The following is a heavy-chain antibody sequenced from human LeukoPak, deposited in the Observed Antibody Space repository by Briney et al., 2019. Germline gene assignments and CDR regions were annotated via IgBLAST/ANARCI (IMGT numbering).Heavy chain of an antibody. CDR1: GGSISSSSYY. Sequence: KSSETLSLTCTVSGGSISSSSYYWGWIRQPPGKGLEWIGSIYYSGSTYYNPSLKSRVTISVDTSKNQFSLKLSSVTAADTAVYYCARGPSPPNYYDSSGQVVSGAFDIWGQGTMVTVSS. CDR3: ARGPSPPNYYDSSGQVVSGAFDI. J-gene: IGHJ3*02. V-gene: IGHV4-39*01. D-gene: IGHD3-22*01. CDR2: IYYSGST.